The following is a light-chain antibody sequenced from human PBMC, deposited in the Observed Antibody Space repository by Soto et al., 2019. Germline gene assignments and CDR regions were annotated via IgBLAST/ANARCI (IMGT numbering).Light chain of an antibody. CDR2: EVS. J-gene: IGLJ3*02. Sequence: QSVLTQPASVSGSPGQSITISCTGTSSDVGGYNYVSWYQQHPGKAPKLMIYEVSNRPSGVSNRFSGSKSGNTASLTISGLQAEDEADYCSSYTTISTLEVFGGGTKLTVL. CDR1: SSDVGGYNY. V-gene: IGLV2-14*01. CDR3: SSYTTISTLEV.